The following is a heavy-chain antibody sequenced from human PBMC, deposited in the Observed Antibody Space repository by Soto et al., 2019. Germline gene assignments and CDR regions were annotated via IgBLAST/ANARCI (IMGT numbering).Heavy chain of an antibody. CDR3: ARVKYSYGQTHWYFHL. D-gene: IGHD5-18*01. Sequence: QVQLVQSGAEVKKPGSSVKVSCKASGGTFSSYAISWVRQAPGQGLEWMGGIIPIFGTANYAQKFQGRVTLTADESTSTAYMELSSLRSEDTAVYYCARVKYSYGQTHWYFHLWGRGTLVTVSS. J-gene: IGHJ2*01. CDR2: IIPIFGTA. V-gene: IGHV1-69*12. CDR1: GGTFSSYA.